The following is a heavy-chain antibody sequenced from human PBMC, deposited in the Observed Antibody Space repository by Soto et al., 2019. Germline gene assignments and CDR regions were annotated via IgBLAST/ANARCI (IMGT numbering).Heavy chain of an antibody. CDR2: ISSSSSYI. Sequence: EVQLVESGGGLVKPGGSLRLSCAASGFIFTSYSMNWVRQAPGKGLEWVSSISSSSSYIYYADSVKGRFTISRDNAKNSLYLQMNSLRAEDTAVVYCARGRFGDFVSWGQGTLVTVSS. CDR1: GFIFTSYS. J-gene: IGHJ5*02. V-gene: IGHV3-21*01. D-gene: IGHD3-10*01. CDR3: ARGRFGDFVS.